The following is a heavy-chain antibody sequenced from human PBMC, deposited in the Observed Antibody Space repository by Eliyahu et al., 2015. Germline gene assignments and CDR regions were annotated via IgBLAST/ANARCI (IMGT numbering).Heavy chain of an antibody. CDR2: ISSIGDTP. Sequence: EVQLLESGGGLVQAGGSLRLSCAAXGFTFTNYGMSWVRQAPEKGLEWVSTISSIGDTPYYADSVKGRFTISRDNSKNTLYLQMNSLRGDDTAVYYCAKGVQVALYYYYYMDVWGKGTAVTVSS. CDR1: GFTFTNYG. CDR3: AKGVQVALYYYYYMDV. D-gene: IGHD5-12*01. V-gene: IGHV3-23*01. J-gene: IGHJ6*03.